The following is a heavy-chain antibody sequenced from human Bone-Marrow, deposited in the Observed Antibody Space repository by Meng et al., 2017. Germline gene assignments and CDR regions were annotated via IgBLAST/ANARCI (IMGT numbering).Heavy chain of an antibody. J-gene: IGHJ4*02. V-gene: IGHV3-74*01. CDR1: GFTFRNYW. CDR2: TTPDGSAT. D-gene: IGHD1-26*01. CDR3: ARDLREADF. Sequence: GGSLRLSCAGSGFTFRNYWMYWVRQAPGKGLVWVSRTTPDGSATTYAVSVKGRFTISRDNAQNTLFLQMNSLRAEDTAVYYCARDLREADFWGQGTLVTVSS.